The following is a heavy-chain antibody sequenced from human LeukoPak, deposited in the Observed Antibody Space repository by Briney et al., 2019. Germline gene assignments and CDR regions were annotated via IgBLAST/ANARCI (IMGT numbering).Heavy chain of an antibody. CDR1: GFTFSSYS. CDR3: VRGAGPFDY. V-gene: IGHV3-48*01. Sequence: GGSLRLSCAASGFTFSSYSMNWVRQAPGKGLEWVSYISGSGSPIYYADSVKGRFTISRDNAKNSLYLQMNSLRAEDTAVYYCVRGAGPFDYWGQGTLVTVSS. CDR2: ISGSGSPI. J-gene: IGHJ4*02. D-gene: IGHD6-13*01.